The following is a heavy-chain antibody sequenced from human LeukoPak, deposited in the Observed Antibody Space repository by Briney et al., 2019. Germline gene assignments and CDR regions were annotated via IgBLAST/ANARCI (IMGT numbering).Heavy chain of an antibody. CDR3: AKDVIRVGASHFDY. D-gene: IGHD2/OR15-2a*01. CDR2: ITDSGGRT. Sequence: PGGSLRLSCAASGFAFSNYAMSWVRQAPGKGLEWVSAITDSGGRTYYADSVKGRFTLSRDNSKNTLYLQTNGLRAEDTAVYYCAKDVIRVGASHFDYWGQGTLVTVSS. CDR1: GFAFSNYA. J-gene: IGHJ4*02. V-gene: IGHV3-23*01.